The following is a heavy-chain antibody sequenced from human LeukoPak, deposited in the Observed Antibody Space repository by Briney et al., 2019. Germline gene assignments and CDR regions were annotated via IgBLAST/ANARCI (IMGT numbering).Heavy chain of an antibody. CDR2: INPNSGGT. CDR1: GYTFTGYY. J-gene: IGHJ4*02. V-gene: IGHV1-2*04. CDR3: ARELSGDIVVVPAATFDY. D-gene: IGHD2-2*01. Sequence: ASVKVSCKASGYTFTGYYMHWVRQAPGQGLEWMGWINPNSGGTNYAQKFQGWVTMTRDTSISTAYMELSRLRSDDTAVYYCARELSGDIVVVPAATFDYWGQGTLVTVSS.